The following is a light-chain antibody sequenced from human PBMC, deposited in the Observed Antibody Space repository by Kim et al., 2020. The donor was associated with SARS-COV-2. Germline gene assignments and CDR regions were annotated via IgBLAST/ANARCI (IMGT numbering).Light chain of an antibody. Sequence: VSPGESTPRSCRARQCGSSYLVLLQQKPGHAPRLLLYCASTRATGIPTRFSGSGSGTEFTLTISSLQSEDFAVYYCQQYNNWPQYTCGQGNKLEI. V-gene: IGKV3-15*01. CDR2: CAS. CDR1: QCGSSY. CDR3: QQYNNWPQYT. J-gene: IGKJ2*01.